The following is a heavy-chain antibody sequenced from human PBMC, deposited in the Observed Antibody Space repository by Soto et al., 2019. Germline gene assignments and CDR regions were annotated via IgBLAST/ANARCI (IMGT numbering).Heavy chain of an antibody. CDR1: RGTVYSYD. D-gene: IGHD2-8*01. CDR2: INHSGST. CDR3: ARGRYCTNGVCYRYYYGMDV. J-gene: IGHJ6*02. Sequence: SDSTYIARAVCRGTVYSYDWSGIRKTTGKGLEWIGEINHSGSTNYNPSLKSRVTISVDTSKNQFSLKLSSVTAADTAVYYCARGRYCTNGVCYRYYYGMDVCGQGTTVTVSS. V-gene: IGHV4-34*01.